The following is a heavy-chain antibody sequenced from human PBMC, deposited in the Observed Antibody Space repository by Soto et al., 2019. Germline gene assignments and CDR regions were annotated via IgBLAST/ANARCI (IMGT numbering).Heavy chain of an antibody. D-gene: IGHD1-26*01. J-gene: IGHJ4*02. V-gene: IGHV1-2*02. Sequence: VKVSCKASGYTFTGHYIHWVRQAPEQGPEWMGEIGPESGATRYAEKFQGRVTMTLDTSITTVYMELKNLSPDDTAVYYCGRGRSGQIVVFYWGQGTPVTVSS. CDR2: IGPESGAT. CDR3: GRGRSGQIVVFY. CDR1: GYTFTGHY.